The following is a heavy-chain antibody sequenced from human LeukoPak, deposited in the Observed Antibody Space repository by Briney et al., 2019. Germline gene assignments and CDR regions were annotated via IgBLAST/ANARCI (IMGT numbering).Heavy chain of an antibody. CDR2: ISSSSSYI. Sequence: GGSLRLSCAASGFTFSSYAMHWVRQAPGKGLEWVSSISSSSSYIYYADSVKGRFTISRDNAKNSLYLQMNSLRAEDTAVYCCARDAGSYYNRNWFDPWGQGTLVTVSS. D-gene: IGHD3-10*01. V-gene: IGHV3-21*01. J-gene: IGHJ5*02. CDR3: ARDAGSYYNRNWFDP. CDR1: GFTFSSYA.